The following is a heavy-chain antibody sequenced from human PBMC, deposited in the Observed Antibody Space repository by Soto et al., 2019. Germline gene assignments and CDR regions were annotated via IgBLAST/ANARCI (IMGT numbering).Heavy chain of an antibody. CDR1: GGTFSSYA. J-gene: IGHJ3*02. CDR2: IIPIFGTA. CDR3: ARATSPRITMVRGVIGAFDI. D-gene: IGHD3-10*01. V-gene: IGHV1-69*13. Sequence: SVKVSCKASGGTFSSYAISWVRQAPGQGLEWMGGIIPIFGTANYAQKLQGRVTITADESTSTAYMELSSLRSEDTAVYYCARATSPRITMVRGVIGAFDIWGQGTMVTVSS.